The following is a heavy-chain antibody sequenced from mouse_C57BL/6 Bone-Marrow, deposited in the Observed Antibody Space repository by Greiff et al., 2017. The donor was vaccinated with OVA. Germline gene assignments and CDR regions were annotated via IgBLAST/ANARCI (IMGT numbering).Heavy chain of an antibody. Sequence: QVQLQQPGAELVKPGASVKMSCKASGYTFTSYWITWVKQRPGQGLEWIGDIYPGSGSTNYNEKFKSKATLTVDTSSSTAYMQLSSLTSEDSAVYYCARGGITTSLYAMDYWGQGTSVTVSS. CDR2: IYPGSGST. J-gene: IGHJ4*01. CDR1: GYTFTSYW. CDR3: ARGGITTSLYAMDY. V-gene: IGHV1-55*01. D-gene: IGHD1-1*01.